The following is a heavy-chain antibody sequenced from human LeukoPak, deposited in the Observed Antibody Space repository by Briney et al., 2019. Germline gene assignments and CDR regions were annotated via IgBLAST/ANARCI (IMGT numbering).Heavy chain of an antibody. CDR2: IGGSGGIT. V-gene: IGHV3-23*01. Sequence: GGSLRLSCAASGFTFSTYSMNWVRQAPGKGLEWVSAIGGSGGITSYADSVKARFTISRDNSKNTLYLQMNSLRAEDTAVYYCAKDPLDYWGQGTLVTVSS. CDR1: GFTFSTYS. J-gene: IGHJ4*02. CDR3: AKDPLDY.